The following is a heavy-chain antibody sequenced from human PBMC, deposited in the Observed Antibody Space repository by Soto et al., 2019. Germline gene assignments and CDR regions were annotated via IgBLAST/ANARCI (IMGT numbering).Heavy chain of an antibody. CDR2: IYYSGST. J-gene: IGHJ4*02. V-gene: IGHV4-59*01. Sequence: QVQLQESGPGLVKPSETLSLTCTVSGGSISSYYWSWIRQPPGPGLEWIGYIYYSGSTNYNPSLKSRVTISVDTSKNQFSLKLSSVTAADTAVYYCARATTAMAYYFDYWGQGTLVTVSS. CDR1: GGSISSYY. D-gene: IGHD5-18*01. CDR3: ARATTAMAYYFDY.